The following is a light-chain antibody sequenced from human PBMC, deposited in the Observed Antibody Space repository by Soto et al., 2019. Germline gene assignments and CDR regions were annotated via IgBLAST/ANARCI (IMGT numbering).Light chain of an antibody. CDR1: SSDVGSYNL. V-gene: IGLV2-23*02. J-gene: IGLJ2*01. CDR3: CSYASSGTLL. CDR2: EVS. Sequence: QSVLTQPASVSGSPGQSITISCTGTSSDVGSYNLVSWYQQHPGKAPKLMIYEVSKRPSGVSNHFSGSKSGNTASLTISGLQTEDEADYYCCSYASSGTLLFGGGTKVTVL.